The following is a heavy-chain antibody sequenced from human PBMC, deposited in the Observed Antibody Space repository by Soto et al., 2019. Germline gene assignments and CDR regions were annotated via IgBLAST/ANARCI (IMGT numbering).Heavy chain of an antibody. Sequence: QVQLVQSGAEVKKPGSSVKVSCKASGATLDTFINFGVTWVRRAPGQGLEWVGGIIPVFGTAHYAQKFQGRLTISADESTRTAYMELSSLRSEDTAVYYCARGAATQILVRMYDALEIWCQGTMVTVSS. CDR3: ARGAATQILVRMYDALEI. D-gene: IGHD6-25*01. CDR1: GATLDTFINFG. J-gene: IGHJ3*02. V-gene: IGHV1-69*12. CDR2: IIPVFGTA.